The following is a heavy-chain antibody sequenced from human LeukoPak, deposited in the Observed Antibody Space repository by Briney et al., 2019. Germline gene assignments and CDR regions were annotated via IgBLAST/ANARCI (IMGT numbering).Heavy chain of an antibody. D-gene: IGHD5-18*01. CDR3: ARGGIQLSWYYFDY. J-gene: IGHJ4*02. V-gene: IGHV1-2*02. CDR1: GYTFTGYY. CDR2: INPNSGGT. Sequence: SVKVSCKASGYTFTGYYMHWVRQAPGQGLEWMGWINPNSGGTNYLQKFQGRVTMTRDTSISTAYMELSRLRSDDTAVYYCARGGIQLSWYYFDYWGQGTLVTVSS.